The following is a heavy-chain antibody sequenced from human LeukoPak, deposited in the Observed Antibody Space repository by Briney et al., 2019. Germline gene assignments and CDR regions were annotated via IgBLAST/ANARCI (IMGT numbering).Heavy chain of an antibody. CDR2: INPNSGGT. CDR1: GYTFTGYY. CDR3: ATPVAGTGINPFDY. D-gene: IGHD6-19*01. Sequence: ASVKVSCKASGYTFTGYYMHWVRQAPGQGLEWVGWINPNSGGTNYAQKFQGRVTMTRDTSISTAYMELSRLRSDDTAVYYCATPVAGTGINPFDYWGQGTLVTVSS. J-gene: IGHJ4*02. V-gene: IGHV1-2*02.